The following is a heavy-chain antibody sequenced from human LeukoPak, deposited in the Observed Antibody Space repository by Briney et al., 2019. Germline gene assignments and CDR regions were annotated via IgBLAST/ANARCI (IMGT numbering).Heavy chain of an antibody. Sequence: PSETLSLICIVSGDSISSDYWSWIRQPPGGGLEWIGNINYIGNSNYNPSLKSRVTLSIDTSKNQVSLNLRSVTAADTAIYYCARLDCTADTCYNYWAQGTLVTVSS. J-gene: IGHJ4*02. CDR2: INYIGNS. CDR3: ARLDCTADTCYNY. CDR1: GDSISSDY. D-gene: IGHD2-8*02. V-gene: IGHV4-59*08.